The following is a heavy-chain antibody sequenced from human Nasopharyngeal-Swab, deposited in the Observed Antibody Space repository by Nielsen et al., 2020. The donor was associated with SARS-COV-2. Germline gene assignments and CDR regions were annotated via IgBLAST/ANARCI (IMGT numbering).Heavy chain of an antibody. Sequence: GESLKISCAASGFTFSSYAMHWVRQAPGKGLEWVAVISYDGSNKYYADSVKGRFTISRDNSKNTLYLQVNSLRAEDTAVYYCARDPMITFGGVIVADYYYYGMDVWGQGTTVTVSS. V-gene: IGHV3-30-3*01. CDR1: GFTFSSYA. J-gene: IGHJ6*02. CDR3: ARDPMITFGGVIVADYYYYGMDV. CDR2: ISYDGSNK. D-gene: IGHD3-16*02.